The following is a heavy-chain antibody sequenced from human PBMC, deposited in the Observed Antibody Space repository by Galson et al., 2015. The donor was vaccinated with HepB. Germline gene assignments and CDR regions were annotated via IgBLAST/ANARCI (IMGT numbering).Heavy chain of an antibody. CDR3: VKGPPDAFGELFDTDWFDP. V-gene: IGHV3-64D*06. CDR1: GFTFSCYA. J-gene: IGHJ5*02. D-gene: IGHD3-10*01. CDR2: ISSSGGST. Sequence: SLRLSCAASGFTFSCYAMHWVRQAPGKGLEYVSAISSSGGSTYYADSVKGRFTISRDNSKNTLYLQMSSLRAEDTAVYYCVKGPPDAFGELFDTDWFDPWGQGTLVTVSS.